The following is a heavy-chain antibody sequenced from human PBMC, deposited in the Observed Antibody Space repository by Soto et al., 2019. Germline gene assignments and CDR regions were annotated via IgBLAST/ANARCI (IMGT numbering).Heavy chain of an antibody. CDR2: ISSSGSTI. Sequence: GGSLRLSCAGSGFTFSDYYMSWIRQAPGKGLEWVSYISSSGSTIYYADSVKGRFTISRDNSKNTLYLQMNSLRAEDTAVYYCARDGEWLRWGYYFDYRGQGTLVTVSS. J-gene: IGHJ4*02. V-gene: IGHV3-11*04. D-gene: IGHD5-12*01. CDR1: GFTFSDYY. CDR3: ARDGEWLRWGYYFDY.